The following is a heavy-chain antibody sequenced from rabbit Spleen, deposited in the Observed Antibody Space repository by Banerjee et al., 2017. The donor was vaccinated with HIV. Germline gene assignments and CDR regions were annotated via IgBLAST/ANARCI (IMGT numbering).Heavy chain of an antibody. V-gene: IGHV1S45*01. CDR3: ARELSGIDYFDL. D-gene: IGHD1-1*01. CDR1: GFSFSNKAV. Sequence: QEQLVESGGGLVRPEGSLKLSCTASGFSFSNKAVMCWVRQAPGKGLQWIACINTSDGDTDYANWPKGRFTIYKTSSTIVTLQMTSLTAADTATYFCARELSGIDYFDLWGPGTLVTVS. CDR2: INTSDGDT. J-gene: IGHJ4*01.